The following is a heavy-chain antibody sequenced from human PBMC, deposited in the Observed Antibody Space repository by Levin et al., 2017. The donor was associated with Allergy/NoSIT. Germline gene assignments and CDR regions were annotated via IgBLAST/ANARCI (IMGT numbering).Heavy chain of an antibody. D-gene: IGHD1-14*01. CDR3: ARDPGSGGLSYFQH. V-gene: IGHV3-30-3*01. Sequence: GESLKISCAASGFTFSSYAMHWVRQAPGKGLEWVAVISYDGSNKYYADSVKGRFTISRDNSKNTLYLQMNSLRAEDTAVYYCARDPGSGGLSYFQHWGQGTLVTVSS. CDR2: ISYDGSNK. CDR1: GFTFSSYA. J-gene: IGHJ1*01.